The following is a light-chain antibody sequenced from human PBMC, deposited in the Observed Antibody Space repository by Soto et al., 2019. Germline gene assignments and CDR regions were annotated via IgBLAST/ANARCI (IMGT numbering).Light chain of an antibody. Sequence: EIVLTQSPATLSLSPGERATLSCRASQSVSSFLAWYQQKPGQAPRLLIYDASKRATGIPTRFSGSGSGTDFTLTISSLEPEDIAVYYCQQRINWPLTFGGGTKGGIQ. CDR3: QQRINWPLT. V-gene: IGKV3-11*01. CDR1: QSVSSF. J-gene: IGKJ4*01. CDR2: DAS.